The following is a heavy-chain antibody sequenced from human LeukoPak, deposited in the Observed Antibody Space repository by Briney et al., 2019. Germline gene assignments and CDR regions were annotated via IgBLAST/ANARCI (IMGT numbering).Heavy chain of an antibody. CDR1: GFSISSGYY. J-gene: IGHJ4*02. Sequence: SETLSLTCTVSGFSISSGYYWGWIRPPPGKGLEWVGSIYHRGSTYYNPSLRSRVTISLDRSKKKFSLKLTSVTAADTAVYFCARGAEYYAIWRGYAGYSDYWGQGISVTVSS. CDR3: ARGAEYYAIWRGYAGYSDY. V-gene: IGHV4-38-2*02. D-gene: IGHD3-3*01. CDR2: IYHRGST.